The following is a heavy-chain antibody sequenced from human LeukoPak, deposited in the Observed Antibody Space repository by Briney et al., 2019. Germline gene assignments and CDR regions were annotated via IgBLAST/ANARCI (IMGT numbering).Heavy chain of an antibody. D-gene: IGHD3-22*01. CDR3: ARDRQISSGYYYSPDAFDI. V-gene: IGHV3-11*04. Sequence: AGGSLRLSCAASGFTFSDYYMSWIRQAPGKGLEWVSYISSSSSTIYYADSVKGRFTISRDNAKNSLYLQMNSLRAEDTAVYYCARDRQISSGYYYSPDAFDIWGQGTMVTVSS. CDR1: GFTFSDYY. J-gene: IGHJ3*02. CDR2: ISSSSSTI.